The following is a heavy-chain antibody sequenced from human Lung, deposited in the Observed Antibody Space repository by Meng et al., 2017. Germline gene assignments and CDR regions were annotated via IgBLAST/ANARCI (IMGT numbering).Heavy chain of an antibody. CDR2: ISSTGDST. J-gene: IGHJ1*01. V-gene: IGHV3-23*01. CDR3: AKEAAMAS. D-gene: IGHD5-18*01. CDR1: GFTFTALS. Sequence: EVQLMESGGGLVPPGGSLRLSCAASGFTFTALSMTWVRQAPGKGLEWVTTISSTGDSTVDPDSVKGRFIVSRDNSKNTLYLQMNSLRAEDTAIYYCAKEAAMASWGQGTLVTVSS.